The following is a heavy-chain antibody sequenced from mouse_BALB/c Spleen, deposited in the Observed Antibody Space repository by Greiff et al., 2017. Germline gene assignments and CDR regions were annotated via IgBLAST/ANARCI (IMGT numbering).Heavy chain of an antibody. CDR3: ARVFYYGSSEFDY. CDR2: IRNKANGYTT. D-gene: IGHD1-1*01. Sequence: DVKLVESGGGLVQPGGSLRLSCATSGFTFTDYYMSWVRQPPGKALEWLGFIRNKANGYTTEYSASVKGRFTISRDNSQSILYLQMNTLRAEDSATYYCARVFYYGSSEFDYWGQGTTLTVSS. V-gene: IGHV7-3*02. CDR1: GFTFTDYY. J-gene: IGHJ2*01.